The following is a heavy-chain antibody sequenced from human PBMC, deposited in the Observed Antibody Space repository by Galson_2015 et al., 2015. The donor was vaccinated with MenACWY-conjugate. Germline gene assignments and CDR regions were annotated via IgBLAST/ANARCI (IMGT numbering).Heavy chain of an antibody. CDR1: GFTFSSYS. Sequence: LRLSCAATGFTFSSYSLNWVRQAPGKGLEWVSYISSSSSTIYYADSVKGRLTISRDNAKNSLYLQMNSLRAEDTAVYHCARHSGIAGTGTRRMDVWGQGTTVTVSS. CDR3: ARHSGIAGTGTRRMDV. D-gene: IGHD6-19*01. J-gene: IGHJ6*02. V-gene: IGHV3-48*04. CDR2: ISSSSSTI.